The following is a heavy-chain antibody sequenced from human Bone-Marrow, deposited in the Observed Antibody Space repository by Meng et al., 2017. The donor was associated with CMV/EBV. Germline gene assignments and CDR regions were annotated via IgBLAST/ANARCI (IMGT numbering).Heavy chain of an antibody. Sequence: ASVKVSCKASGYTFTGYYIHWVRQAPGQGLEWMGWINPNSGGTNYAQKFQGRVTMTRDTSISTAYMELSRLRSDDTAVYYCARGATGYSSLNWFDPWGQGTLVTVSS. CDR3: ARGATGYSSLNWFDP. CDR1: GYTFTGYY. J-gene: IGHJ5*02. CDR2: INPNSGGT. D-gene: IGHD6-13*01. V-gene: IGHV1-2*02.